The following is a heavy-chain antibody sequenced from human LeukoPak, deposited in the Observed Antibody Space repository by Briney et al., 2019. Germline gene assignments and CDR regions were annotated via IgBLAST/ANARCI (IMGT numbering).Heavy chain of an antibody. V-gene: IGHV3-30*03. D-gene: IGHD4-17*01. CDR3: DLYGGNPPYYYYGMDV. CDR1: GFTFSSYS. Sequence: GGSLRLSCAASGFTFSSYSMNWVRQAPGKGLEWVAVISYDGSNKYYADSVKGRFTISRDNSKNTLYLQMNSLRAEDTAVYYCDLYGGNPPYYYYGMDVWGQGTTVTVSS. J-gene: IGHJ6*02. CDR2: ISYDGSNK.